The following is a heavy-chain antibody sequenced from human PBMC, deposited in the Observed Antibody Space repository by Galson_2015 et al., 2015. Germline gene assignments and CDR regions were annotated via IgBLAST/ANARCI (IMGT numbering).Heavy chain of an antibody. CDR1: GFTVSSNY. J-gene: IGHJ5*02. CDR2: IYSGGST. CDR3: ARGVDYPTYYYGSGSYYPGFDP. V-gene: IGHV3-53*01. Sequence: SLRLSCAASGFTVSSNYMSWVRQAPGKGLEWVSVIYSGGSTYYADSVKGPFTISRDNSKNTLHLQMNSLRAEDTAVYYCARGVDYPTYYYGSGSYYPGFDPWGQGTLVTVSS. D-gene: IGHD3-10*01.